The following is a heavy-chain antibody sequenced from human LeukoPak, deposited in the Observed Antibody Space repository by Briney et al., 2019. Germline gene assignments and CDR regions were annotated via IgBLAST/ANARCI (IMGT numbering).Heavy chain of an antibody. Sequence: SVKVSFKASGGTFSSYAISWVRQAPGQGLEWMGRIIPILGIANYAQKFQGRVTITADKSTSTAYMELSSLRSEDTAVYYCARGERGYSGYDSPWGYYYYGMDVWGQGTTVTVSS. J-gene: IGHJ6*02. CDR2: IIPILGIA. D-gene: IGHD5-12*01. CDR1: GGTFSSYA. CDR3: ARGERGYSGYDSPWGYYYYGMDV. V-gene: IGHV1-69*04.